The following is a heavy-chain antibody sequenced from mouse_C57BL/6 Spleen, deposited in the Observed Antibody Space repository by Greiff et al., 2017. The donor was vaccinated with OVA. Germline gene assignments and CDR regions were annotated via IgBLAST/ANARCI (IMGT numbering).Heavy chain of an antibody. CDR2: SRNKANDYTT. J-gene: IGHJ2*01. CDR3: ARDAEDYGFDY. D-gene: IGHD1-1*01. V-gene: IGHV7-1*01. Sequence: EVKVVESGGGLVQSGRSLRLSCATSGFTFSDFYMEWVRQAPGKGLEWIAASRNKANDYTTEYSASVKGRFIVSRDTSQSILYLQMNALRAEDTAIYYCARDAEDYGFDYWGQGTTLTVSS. CDR1: GFTFSDFY.